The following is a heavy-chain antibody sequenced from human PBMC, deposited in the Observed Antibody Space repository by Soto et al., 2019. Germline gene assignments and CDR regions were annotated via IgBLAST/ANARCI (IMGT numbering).Heavy chain of an antibody. J-gene: IGHJ4*02. CDR2: ITGSGGTI. D-gene: IGHD2-21*02. V-gene: IGHV3-23*01. Sequence: DVQLLESGGGLVQPGGSLRLSCAASGFSFSKYAMVWVRQAPGKGQEWVSGITGSGGTIEYAASVKGRFTISRDNSKNTFYLQMNSLRAEDTAMYYCAKDAVSGDGLWLVAEWGQGTLVTVS. CDR3: AKDAVSGDGLWLVAE. CDR1: GFSFSKYA.